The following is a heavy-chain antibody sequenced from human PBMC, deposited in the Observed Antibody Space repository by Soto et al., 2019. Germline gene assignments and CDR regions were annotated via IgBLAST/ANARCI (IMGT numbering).Heavy chain of an antibody. CDR3: ARGRNRLLLRAKNYYFDY. CDR2: INHSGST. Sequence: PSGTLSLTCAVYGGSFSGYYWSWIRQPQGKGLEWIGEINHSGSTNYNPSLKSRVTISVDTSKNQFSLKLSSVTAADTAVYYCARGRNRLLLRAKNYYFDYWGQGTLVTVSS. D-gene: IGHD2-15*01. V-gene: IGHV4-34*01. CDR1: GGSFSGYY. J-gene: IGHJ4*02.